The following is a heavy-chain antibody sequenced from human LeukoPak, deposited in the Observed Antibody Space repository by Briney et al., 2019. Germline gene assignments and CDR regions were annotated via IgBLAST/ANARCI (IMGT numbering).Heavy chain of an antibody. CDR1: GYSFTSYW. Sequence: GESLKISCRGSGYSFTSYWIGWVRQMPGKGLEWMGIIYPGDSDTRYSPSFQGQVTISADKSISTAYLQWSSLKASDTAMYYCARLGDFWSGDNWFDPWGQGTLVTVSS. CDR2: IYPGDSDT. J-gene: IGHJ5*02. CDR3: ARLGDFWSGDNWFDP. D-gene: IGHD3-3*01. V-gene: IGHV5-51*01.